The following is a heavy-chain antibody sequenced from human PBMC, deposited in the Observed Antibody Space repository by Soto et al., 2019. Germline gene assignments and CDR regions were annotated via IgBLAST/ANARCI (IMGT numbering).Heavy chain of an antibody. CDR2: MSNDGNNQ. CDR1: RFDFTSYG. CDR3: ARGLCANRVGYSFFDL. J-gene: IGHJ4*02. D-gene: IGHD2-8*01. V-gene: IGHV3-30*03. Sequence: PGGSLRLSCAASRFDFTSYGMHWLRQAPGKGLEWVAVMSNDGNNQFYADSVRGRFIISRDTSKNTLFLQMTSLRPEDTAVYHCARGLCANRVGYSFFDLWGPGALVTVSS.